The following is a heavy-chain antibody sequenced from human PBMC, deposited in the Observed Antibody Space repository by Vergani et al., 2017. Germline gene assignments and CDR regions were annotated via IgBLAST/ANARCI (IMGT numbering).Heavy chain of an antibody. CDR2: IIPILGIA. J-gene: IGHJ4*02. D-gene: IGHD5-18*01. CDR1: GGTFSSYT. CDR3: ARDSGYSYGQGSYY. Sequence: QVQLVQSGAEVKKPGSSVKVSCKASGGTFSSYTISWVRQAPGQGLEWMGRIIPILGIANYAQKFQGRVTITADKYTSTAYMELSSLRSEDTAVYDCARDSGYSYGQGSYYWGQGTLVTGSS. V-gene: IGHV1-69*08.